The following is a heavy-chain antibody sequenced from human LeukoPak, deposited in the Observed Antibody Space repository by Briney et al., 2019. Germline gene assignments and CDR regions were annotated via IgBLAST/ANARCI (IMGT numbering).Heavy chain of an antibody. CDR3: AKGIRRYPEPSSWSCFDY. V-gene: IGHV3-23*01. J-gene: IGHJ4*02. CDR1: GFTFSNYA. CDR2: ISDSGCST. D-gene: IGHD6-13*01. Sequence: GGXXRLSCAASGFTFSNYAMSWVRQAPGKGLEWVSAISDSGCSTYYTDSVKARFTISRDNSYNPLYLQMNRLRVEDTAVYFCAKGIRRYPEPSSWSCFDYWGQGILVTVSS.